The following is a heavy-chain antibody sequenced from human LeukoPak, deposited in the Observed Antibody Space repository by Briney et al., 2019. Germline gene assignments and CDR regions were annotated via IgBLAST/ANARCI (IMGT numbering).Heavy chain of an antibody. D-gene: IGHD3-3*01. CDR1: GGTFSSYA. J-gene: IGHJ4*02. V-gene: IGHV1-69*13. Sequence: ASVKVSCKASGGTFSSYAISWVRQAPGQGLEWMGGIIPIFGTANYAQKFQGRVTITADESTSTAYMELSSLRSEDTAVYYCARGSSHDFWSGYPGWGQGTLVTVSS. CDR3: ARGSSHDFWSGYPG. CDR2: IIPIFGTA.